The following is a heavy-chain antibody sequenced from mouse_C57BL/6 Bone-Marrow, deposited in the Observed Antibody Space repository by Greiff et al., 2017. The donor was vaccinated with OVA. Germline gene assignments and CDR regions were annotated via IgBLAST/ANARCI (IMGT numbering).Heavy chain of an antibody. Sequence: EVHLVESGGGLVQPGGSLKLSCAASGFTFSDSYMYWVRQTPEKRLEWVAYISNGGGSTYYPDTVKGRFTISRDNAKNTLYLQMSRLKSEDTAMYYCARRLYYYGSSPWYFDVWGTGTTVTVSS. D-gene: IGHD1-1*01. CDR1: GFTFSDSY. CDR2: ISNGGGST. J-gene: IGHJ1*03. CDR3: ARRLYYYGSSPWYFDV. V-gene: IGHV5-12*01.